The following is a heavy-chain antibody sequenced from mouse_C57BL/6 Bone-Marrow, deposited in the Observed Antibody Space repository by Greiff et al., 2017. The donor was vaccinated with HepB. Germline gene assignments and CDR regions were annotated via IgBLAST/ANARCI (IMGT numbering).Heavy chain of an antibody. CDR3: ARQGLLSRFAY. J-gene: IGHJ3*01. CDR2: ISSGGSYT. Sequence: EVMLVESGGDLVKPGGSLKLSCAASGFTFSSYGMSWVRQTPDKRLEWVATISSGGSYTYYPDSVKGRFTISRDNAKNTLYLQMSSLKSEDTAMYYCARQGLLSRFAYWGQGTLVTVSA. CDR1: GFTFSSYG. V-gene: IGHV5-6*02. D-gene: IGHD2-1*01.